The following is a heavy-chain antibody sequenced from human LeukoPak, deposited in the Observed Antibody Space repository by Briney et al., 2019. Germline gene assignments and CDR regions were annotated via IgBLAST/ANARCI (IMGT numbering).Heavy chain of an antibody. J-gene: IGHJ4*02. D-gene: IGHD4-23*01. CDR3: AKGTSDSCYGGMHH. V-gene: IGHV3-23*01. CDR1: GFTFSNYA. CDR2: FCGNVANT. Sequence: PGGSLRLSCAASGFTFSNYAMSWVRQAPGKGLEWVSIFCGNVANTYYADSVKGRFTISRDNSKNTLYLQMDNLRADDTAIYYCAKGTSDSCYGGMHHWGQGTLVTVSS.